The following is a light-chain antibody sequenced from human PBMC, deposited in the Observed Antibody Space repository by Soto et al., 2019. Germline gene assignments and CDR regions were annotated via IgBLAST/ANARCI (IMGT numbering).Light chain of an antibody. CDR3: QQYTGPPTT. J-gene: IGKJ5*01. Sequence: ESVLTQSPVILSLSPGEGATLSCSSSQTVYHGHLAWYQQKPGQAPRLLIYGTSSRATGIPARFSGSGSGTDFTLTITRLEPEDSAVYFCQQYTGPPTTFGQGTRLEIK. CDR2: GTS. V-gene: IGKV3-20*01. CDR1: QTVYHGH.